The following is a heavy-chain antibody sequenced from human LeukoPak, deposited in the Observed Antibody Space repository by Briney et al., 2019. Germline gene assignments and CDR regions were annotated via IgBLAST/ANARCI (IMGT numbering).Heavy chain of an antibody. D-gene: IGHD3-22*01. J-gene: IGHJ4*02. V-gene: IGHV3-7*01. Sequence: PGGSLRLSCAASGFIFSSYWMSWVRQAPGKGLEWLANIKQDGSEKYYVDSVKGRFTISRDNAKNSLYLQMNSLRAEDTAVYYCARGGYYYDSSGYYDYWGQGTLVTVSS. CDR2: IKQDGSEK. CDR1: GFIFSSYW. CDR3: ARGGYYYDSSGYYDY.